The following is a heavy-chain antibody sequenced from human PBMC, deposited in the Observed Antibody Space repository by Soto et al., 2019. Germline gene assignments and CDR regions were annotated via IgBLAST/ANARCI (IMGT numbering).Heavy chain of an antibody. Sequence: GGSLRLSCAASGFTFSDYYMSWVRQAPGKGLEWVSAISGSGGSTYYADSVKGRFTISRDNSKNTLYLQMNSLRAEDPAVYYCATHLVVVAATGPFDYWGQGTLVTVSS. D-gene: IGHD2-15*01. CDR1: GFTFSDYY. V-gene: IGHV3-23*01. J-gene: IGHJ4*02. CDR2: ISGSGGST. CDR3: ATHLVVVAATGPFDY.